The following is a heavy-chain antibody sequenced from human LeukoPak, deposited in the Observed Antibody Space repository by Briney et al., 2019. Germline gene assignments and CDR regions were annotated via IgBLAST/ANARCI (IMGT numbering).Heavy chain of an antibody. J-gene: IGHJ3*02. CDR1: GGSISSGGYY. Sequence: SQTLSLTCTVSGGSISSGGYYWSWIRQHPGKGLEWIGYIYYSGSTYYNPSLKSRVTISVDTSKNQFSLKLSSVTAADTAVYYCARLGITIFGVVIMHHDAFDIWGQGTMVTVSS. D-gene: IGHD3-3*01. V-gene: IGHV4-31*03. CDR2: IYYSGST. CDR3: ARLGITIFGVVIMHHDAFDI.